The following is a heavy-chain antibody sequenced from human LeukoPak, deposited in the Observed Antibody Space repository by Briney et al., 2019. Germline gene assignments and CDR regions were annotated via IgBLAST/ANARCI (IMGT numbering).Heavy chain of an antibody. D-gene: IGHD6-25*01. CDR3: ARVHSSSAAGAFDI. V-gene: IGHV4-59*01. J-gene: IGHJ3*02. CDR2: IYYSGST. Sequence: SETLSLTCTVSGGSISSYYWSWIRQPPGKGLEWIGYIYYSGSTHYNPSLKSRVTISVDTSKNQFSLKLSSVTAADTAVYYCARVHSSSAAGAFDIWGQGTMVTVSS. CDR1: GGSISSYY.